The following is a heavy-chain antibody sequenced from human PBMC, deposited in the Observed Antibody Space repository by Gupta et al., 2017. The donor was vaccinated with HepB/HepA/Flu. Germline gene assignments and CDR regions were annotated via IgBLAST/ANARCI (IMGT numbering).Heavy chain of an antibody. CDR1: GFTFKNYA. J-gene: IGHJ4*02. CDR3: AKGSKDYSSGWPDF. CDR2: LSNNGDTI. V-gene: IGHV3-23*01. D-gene: IGHD6-25*01. Sequence: EVQVLVSGGGLIQPGGSLRLSCAASGFTFKNYAMSWVRQAPGKGLEWVSSLSNNGDTIYYADSVKGRFTISRDNFKDTVYLHMNSLRVEDMAVYYCAKGSKDYSSGWPDFWGQGTLVTVSS.